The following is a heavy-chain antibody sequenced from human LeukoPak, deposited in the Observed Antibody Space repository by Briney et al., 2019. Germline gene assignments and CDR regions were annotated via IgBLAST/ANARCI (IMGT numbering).Heavy chain of an antibody. Sequence: GGSLRLSCAASEFTFSSYRMDWVRQAPGKGLEWVSAISGSGGSTYYADSVKGRFTISRDNSKNTLYLQMNSLRAEDTAVYYCAKMRSPFDYWGQGTLVTVSS. CDR1: EFTFSSYR. D-gene: IGHD3-10*01. J-gene: IGHJ4*02. V-gene: IGHV3-23*01. CDR3: AKMRSPFDY. CDR2: ISGSGGST.